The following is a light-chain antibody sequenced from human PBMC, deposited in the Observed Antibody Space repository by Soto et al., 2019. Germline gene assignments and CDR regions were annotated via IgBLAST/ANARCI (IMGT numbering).Light chain of an antibody. CDR2: YDS. V-gene: IGLV3-21*04. Sequence: SYELTQPPSVSVAPEKTARITCGGDNIGSQSVHWYQQKPGQAPVLVIYYDSDRPAGIPERLSGSKSGNTATLIITRVEAGDEADYYCQVWDSTTNHPVFGTGTKRTVL. J-gene: IGLJ1*01. CDR1: NIGSQS. CDR3: QVWDSTTNHPV.